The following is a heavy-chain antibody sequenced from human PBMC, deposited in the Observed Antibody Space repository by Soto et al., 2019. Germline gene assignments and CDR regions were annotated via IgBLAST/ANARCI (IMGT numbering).Heavy chain of an antibody. J-gene: IGHJ4*02. D-gene: IGHD6-13*01. CDR1: GGSISSYY. Sequence: SETLSLTCTVSGGSISSYYWSWIRQPPGKGLEWIGYIYYSGSTNYNPSLKSRVTISVDTSKNQFSLKLSSVTAADTAVYYCARTYSSSWQYSFDYWGQGTLVTVSS. CDR2: IYYSGST. V-gene: IGHV4-59*01. CDR3: ARTYSSSWQYSFDY.